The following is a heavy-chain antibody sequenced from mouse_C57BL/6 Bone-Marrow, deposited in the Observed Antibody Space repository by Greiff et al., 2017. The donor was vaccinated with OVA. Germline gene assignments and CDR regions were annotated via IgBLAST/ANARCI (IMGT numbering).Heavy chain of an antibody. D-gene: IGHD2-10*02. J-gene: IGHJ2*01. Sequence: EVQLQESGPGMVKPSQSLSLTCTVTGYSITSGYDWHWIRHFPGNKLEWMGYISYSGSTNYNQSLKSRISITHDTSKNHFFLKLNSVTTEDTATYYCARYGNYHDYWGQGTTLTVTS. CDR2: ISYSGST. CDR3: ARYGNYHDY. V-gene: IGHV3-1*01. CDR1: GYSITSGYD.